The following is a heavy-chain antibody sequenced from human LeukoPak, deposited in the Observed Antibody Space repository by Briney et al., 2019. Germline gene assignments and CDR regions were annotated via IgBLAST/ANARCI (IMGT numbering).Heavy chain of an antibody. D-gene: IGHD1-26*01. J-gene: IGHJ4*02. Sequence: ASVKVSCKASGYTFTNCYTHWVRQAPGQGLEWMGIINPSGGSTSYAQNFQGRLTLTRDTSASTVSMELSSLRSEDTAVYYCARSGHIRLWDLPTPFDFWGQGTLVTVSS. CDR2: INPSGGST. CDR3: ARSGHIRLWDLPTPFDF. V-gene: IGHV1-46*01. CDR1: GYTFTNCY.